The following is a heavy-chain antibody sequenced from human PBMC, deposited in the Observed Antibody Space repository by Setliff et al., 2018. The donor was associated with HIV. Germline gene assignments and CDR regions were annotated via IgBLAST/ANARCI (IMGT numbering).Heavy chain of an antibody. Sequence: ASVKVSCKASGYTFTSYGISWVRQAPGQGLEWMGWISAYNGHTNYAQNFQGRLTVTIDASTTTAYMELSSLRPDDTAVYYCSRGPKYIIPTSNWFDSWGQGTPVTVSS. D-gene: IGHD1-26*01. V-gene: IGHV1-18*01. J-gene: IGHJ5*01. CDR3: SRGPKYIIPTSNWFDS. CDR1: GYTFTSYG. CDR2: ISAYNGHT.